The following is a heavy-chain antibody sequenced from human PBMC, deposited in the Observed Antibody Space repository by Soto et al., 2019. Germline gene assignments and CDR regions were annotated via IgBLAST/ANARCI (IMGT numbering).Heavy chain of an antibody. J-gene: IGHJ4*02. V-gene: IGHV1-2*04. Sequence: QVQLVQSGAEVKKPGASVKVSCRASGYTFTDYYIHWLRQAPGQGLDWMGWINPYSGDTNCAQKFQVWVTMTRDTSVSTVYMELSSLKSDDTAVYYCARGPSTRDFDSWGQGTLVTVSS. CDR2: INPYSGDT. CDR3: ARGPSTRDFDS. D-gene: IGHD1-1*01. CDR1: GYTFTDYY.